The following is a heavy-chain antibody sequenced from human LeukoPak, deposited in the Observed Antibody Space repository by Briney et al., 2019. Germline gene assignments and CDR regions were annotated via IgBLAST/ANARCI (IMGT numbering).Heavy chain of an antibody. D-gene: IGHD3-10*01. J-gene: IGHJ4*02. V-gene: IGHV3-30*04. Sequence: GMSLRLSCTASGFPFSNYAIHWVRQAPGKGLEWVAVITDNGDTKYYADSVRGRFTISRDNSRNTLYLQMDSLGHNDTGLYCTRAFYSGSDPFDYWGQGPLVTVSS. CDR2: ITDNGDTK. CDR1: GFPFSNYA. CDR3: TRAFYSGSDPFDY.